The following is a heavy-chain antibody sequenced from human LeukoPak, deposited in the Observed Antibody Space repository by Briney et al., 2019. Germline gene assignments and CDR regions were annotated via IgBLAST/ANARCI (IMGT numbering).Heavy chain of an antibody. V-gene: IGHV1-69*04. CDR2: IIPILGIA. J-gene: IGHJ6*02. CDR1: GGTVSSYA. D-gene: IGHD3-10*01. CDR3: ARNSGHGSGDYYYYGMDV. Sequence: ASVTVSCKASGGTVSSYAISWVRQAPGQGLEWMGRIIPILGIANYAQKFQGKVTITADKSTSTAYMELSSLRSEDTAVYYCARNSGHGSGDYYYYGMDVWGQGTTVTVSS.